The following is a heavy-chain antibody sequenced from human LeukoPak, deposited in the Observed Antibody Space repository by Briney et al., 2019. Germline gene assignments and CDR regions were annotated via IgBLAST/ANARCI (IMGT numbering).Heavy chain of an antibody. V-gene: IGHV4-39*01. CDR1: GGSISSSSYY. J-gene: IGHJ4*02. D-gene: IGHD3-10*01. CDR3: ARRHSITMVRGVIITYFDY. Sequence: SETLSLTCTVSGGSISSSSYYWGWIRQPPGKGLEGIGSIYYSGSTYYNPPLKSRVTISVDTSKNQFSLKLSSVTAADTAVYYCARRHSITMVRGVIITYFDYWGQGTLVTVSS. CDR2: IYYSGST.